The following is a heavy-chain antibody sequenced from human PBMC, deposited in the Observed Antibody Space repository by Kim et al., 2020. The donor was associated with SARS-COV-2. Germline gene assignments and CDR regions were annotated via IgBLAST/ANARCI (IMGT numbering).Heavy chain of an antibody. CDR1: GGSVSSGSYY. CDR2: IYYSGST. CDR3: ARDDREPQHNWFDP. D-gene: IGHD1-1*01. Sequence: SETLSLTCTVSGGSVSSGSYYWSWIRHPPGKGLEWIGYIYYSGSTNYNPSLKSRVTISVDTSKNQFSLKLSSVTAADTAVYYCARDDREPQHNWFDPWGQGTLVTVSS. J-gene: IGHJ5*02. V-gene: IGHV4-61*01.